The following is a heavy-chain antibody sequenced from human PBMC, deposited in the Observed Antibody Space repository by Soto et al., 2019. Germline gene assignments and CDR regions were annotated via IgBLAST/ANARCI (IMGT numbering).Heavy chain of an antibody. CDR1: GFTFSSYG. V-gene: IGHV3-30*18. CDR2: ISYDGSNK. CDR3: AKGLRGNSALDI. J-gene: IGHJ3*02. Sequence: QVQLVESGGGVVQPGRSLRLSCAASGFTFSSYGMHWVRQAPGKGLEWVAVISYDGSNKYYADSVKGRFTISRDNSKNTLYLQMNSLRAEDTTVYYFAKGLRGNSALDIWGQGTMVTVSS.